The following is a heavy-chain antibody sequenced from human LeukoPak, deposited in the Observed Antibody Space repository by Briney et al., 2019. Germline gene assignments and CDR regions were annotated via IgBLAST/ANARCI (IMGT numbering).Heavy chain of an antibody. V-gene: IGHV3-23*01. Sequence: GGSLRLSCAASGFTVSSYAMSWVRQAPGKGLEWVSGLTGSGGNTYYADSVKGRFTISRDNSKNTLSLQMNSLRAEDAAVYYCVKFRGIQHYNYHMDVWGKGTTVTVSS. D-gene: IGHD3-10*01. J-gene: IGHJ6*03. CDR1: GFTVSSYA. CDR3: VKFRGIQHYNYHMDV. CDR2: LTGSGGNT.